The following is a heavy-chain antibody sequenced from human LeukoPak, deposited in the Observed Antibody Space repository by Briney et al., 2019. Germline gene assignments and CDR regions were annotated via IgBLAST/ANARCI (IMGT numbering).Heavy chain of an antibody. J-gene: IGHJ5*02. CDR2: INPNSGGT. V-gene: IGHV1-2*02. Sequence: ASVKVSCKASGYTFTGYYMHWVRQAPGRGLEWMGWINPNSGGTNYAQKFQGRVTMTRDTSISTAYMELSRLRSDDTAVYYCARDGAAADHNWFDPWGQGTLVTVSS. D-gene: IGHD6-13*01. CDR1: GYTFTGYY. CDR3: ARDGAAADHNWFDP.